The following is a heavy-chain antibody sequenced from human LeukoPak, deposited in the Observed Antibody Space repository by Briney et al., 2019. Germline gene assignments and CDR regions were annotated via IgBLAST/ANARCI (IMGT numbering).Heavy chain of an antibody. D-gene: IGHD6-13*01. CDR3: AKSFAIAAAGIDY. J-gene: IGHJ4*02. V-gene: IGHV3-30*02. CDR1: EFTFSSYG. CDR2: IRYDGSNK. Sequence: GGSLRLSCAASEFTFSSYGMHWVRQAPGKGLEWVAFIRYDGSNKYYADSVKGRFTISRDNSKNTLYLQMNSLRAEDTAVYYCAKSFAIAAAGIDYWGQGTLVTVSS.